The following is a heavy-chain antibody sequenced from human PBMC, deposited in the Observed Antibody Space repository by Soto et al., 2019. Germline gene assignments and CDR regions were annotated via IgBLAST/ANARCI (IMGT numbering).Heavy chain of an antibody. CDR3: AGTRGYCSGGSCPTVVDY. V-gene: IGHV4-59*01. Sequence: SETLSLTCTVSGGSISSYYWSWIRQPPGKGLEWIGYIYYSGSTNYNPSLKSRVTISVDTSKNQFSLKLSSVTAADTAVYYCAGTRGYCSGGSCPTVVDYWGQGTLVTVSS. J-gene: IGHJ4*02. D-gene: IGHD2-15*01. CDR2: IYYSGST. CDR1: GGSISSYY.